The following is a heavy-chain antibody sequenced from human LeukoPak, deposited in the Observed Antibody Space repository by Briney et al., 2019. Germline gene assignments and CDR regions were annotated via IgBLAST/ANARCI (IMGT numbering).Heavy chain of an antibody. D-gene: IGHD2-2*01. Sequence: PSETLSLTCTVSGGSISSGSYYWSWIRQPAGKGLEWIGHIYTSGSTNYNPSLKSRVTISVDTSKNQFSLKLSSVTAADTAVYYCAGGVKSVVPAAAAYFDYWGQGTLVTVSS. CDR1: GGSISSGSYY. CDR2: IYTSGST. J-gene: IGHJ4*02. CDR3: AGGVKSVVPAAAAYFDY. V-gene: IGHV4-61*09.